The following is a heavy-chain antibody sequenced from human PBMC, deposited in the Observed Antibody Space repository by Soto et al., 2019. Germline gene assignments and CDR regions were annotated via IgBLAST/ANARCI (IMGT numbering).Heavy chain of an antibody. Sequence: GGSLRLSCAASGFTFSSYAMHWVRQAPGKGLEYVSAISSNGGSTYYADSVKGRFTISRDNSKNTLYLQMGSLRAEDMAVYYCARGSGPTYYYYGMDVCRQGTTVTVSS. J-gene: IGHJ6*02. D-gene: IGHD3-10*01. CDR3: ARGSGPTYYYYGMDV. V-gene: IGHV3-64*02. CDR2: ISSNGGST. CDR1: GFTFSSYA.